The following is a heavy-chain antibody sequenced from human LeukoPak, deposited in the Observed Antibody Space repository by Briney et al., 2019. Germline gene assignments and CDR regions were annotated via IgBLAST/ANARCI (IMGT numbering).Heavy chain of an antibody. D-gene: IGHD6-19*01. V-gene: IGHV4-39*01. Sequence: SETLSLTCTVSGGSIRSSYYYWGWIRQPPGKGLEWIGSIYDSESTYYNPSLKSRVTISVDTSKNQFSLKLNSVTAADTAVYYCARSSGWYFYDYWGQGTLVTVSS. J-gene: IGHJ4*02. CDR1: GGSIRSSYYY. CDR3: ARSSGWYFYDY. CDR2: IYDSEST.